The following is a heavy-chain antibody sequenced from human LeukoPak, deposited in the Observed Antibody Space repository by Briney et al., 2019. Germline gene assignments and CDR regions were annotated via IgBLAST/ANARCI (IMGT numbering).Heavy chain of an antibody. V-gene: IGHV3-43*02. CDR3: AKEYVLLWFGELYRYFDY. CDR1: GFTFDDYA. J-gene: IGHJ4*02. D-gene: IGHD3-10*01. CDR2: ISGDGGST. Sequence: GGSLRLSCAASGFTFDDYAMHWVRQAPGKGLEWVSLISGDGGSTYYADSVKGRFTISRDNSKNTLYLQMNSLRAEDTAVYYCAKEYVLLWFGELYRYFDYWGQGTLVTVSS.